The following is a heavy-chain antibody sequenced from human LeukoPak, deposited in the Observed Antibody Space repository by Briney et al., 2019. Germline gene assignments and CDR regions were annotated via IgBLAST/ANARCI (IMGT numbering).Heavy chain of an antibody. J-gene: IGHJ6*02. Sequence: SETLSLTCSVSDGSINSYYWNWIRRPPGKGLEWIGYIYYNGNTNYSPSLKSRVTMSVDTSKNLFSLMVSSVTAADTAVYYCARGRSNYYGMDVWGQGTTVTVSS. CDR3: ARGRSNYYGMDV. CDR1: DGSINSYY. V-gene: IGHV4-59*01. D-gene: IGHD1-26*01. CDR2: IYYNGNT.